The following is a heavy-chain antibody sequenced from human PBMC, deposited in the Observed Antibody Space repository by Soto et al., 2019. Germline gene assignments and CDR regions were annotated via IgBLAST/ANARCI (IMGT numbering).Heavy chain of an antibody. J-gene: IGHJ6*03. Sequence: EVQLLASGGGLVQPGGSLRLSCVVSGLTFGSYAMSWVRQAPEKGPEWVAILGGNGFTTYYADSVKGRFTISGDKSKSTLFLQMNSLRADDTGVYYCAKALRPSLNFFYYMDVWGRGTSVTVSS. CDR2: LGGNGFTT. V-gene: IGHV3-23*01. CDR1: GLTFGSYA. D-gene: IGHD2-2*01. CDR3: AKALRPSLNFFYYMDV.